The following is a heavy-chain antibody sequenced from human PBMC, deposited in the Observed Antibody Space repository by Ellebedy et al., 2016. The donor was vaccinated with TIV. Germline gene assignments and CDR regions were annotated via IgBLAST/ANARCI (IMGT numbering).Heavy chain of an antibody. J-gene: IGHJ4*02. Sequence: AASVKVSCKASGYTFTSYYIYWVRQATGQGLEWMVWMNPNSGNRRHAQNFLGRVTITRNTTTSKAYMELSSLRSPDTAVYYCARGRGYYDTKSYYKGHDYWGQGTLVTVSS. D-gene: IGHD3-10*01. CDR1: GYTFTSYY. V-gene: IGHV1-8*01. CDR2: MNPNSGNR. CDR3: ARGRGYYDTKSYYKGHDY.